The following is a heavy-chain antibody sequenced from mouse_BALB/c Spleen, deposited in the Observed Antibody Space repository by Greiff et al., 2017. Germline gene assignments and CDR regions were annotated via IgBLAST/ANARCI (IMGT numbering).Heavy chain of an antibody. CDR2: FRNKANGYTT. J-gene: IGHJ2*01. Sequence: EVKLVESGGGLVQPGGSLRLSCATSGFTFTDYYMSWVRQPPGKALEWLGFFRNKANGYTTEYSASVKGRLTISRDNSQSILYLQMNTLRAEDSATYYCARDIRHYFDDWGQGTTLTVAA. CDR3: ARDIRHYFDD. CDR1: GFTFTDYY. V-gene: IGHV7-3*02.